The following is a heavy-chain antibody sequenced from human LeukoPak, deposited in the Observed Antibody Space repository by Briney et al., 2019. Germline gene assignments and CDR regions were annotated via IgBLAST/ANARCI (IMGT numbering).Heavy chain of an antibody. J-gene: IGHJ4*02. Sequence: ASVKVSCKASGYTFTSYDINWVRQATGQGLEWMGWMNPNSGNTGYAQKFQGRVTMIRNTSISTAYMELSSLRSEDTAVYYCARVPANRVWFGELPGYYFDYWGQGTLVTVSS. D-gene: IGHD3-10*01. CDR1: GYTFTSYD. CDR2: MNPNSGNT. V-gene: IGHV1-8*01. CDR3: ARVPANRVWFGELPGYYFDY.